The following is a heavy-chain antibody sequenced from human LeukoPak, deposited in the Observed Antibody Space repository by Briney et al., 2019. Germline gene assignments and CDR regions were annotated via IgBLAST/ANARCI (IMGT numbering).Heavy chain of an antibody. CDR1: GFTFSTYW. V-gene: IGHV3-7*05. J-gene: IGHJ4*02. CDR3: ARDLSSGWSPIDY. Sequence: GGSLRLSCAASGFTFSTYWMTWVRQAPGKGLEWVANIKQDGSEKYYVDSVKGRFTISRDNAKNSLFLQMNSLRAEDTAVYYCARDLSSGWSPIDYWGRGTLVTASS. CDR2: IKQDGSEK. D-gene: IGHD6-19*01.